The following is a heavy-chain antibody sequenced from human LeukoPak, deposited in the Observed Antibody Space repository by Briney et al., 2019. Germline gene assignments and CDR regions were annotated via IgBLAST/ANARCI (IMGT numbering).Heavy chain of an antibody. CDR2: IYYSGST. CDR3: AREGRITIFGVVTHFFDY. CDR1: GGSISSGGYY. Sequence: PSETLSLTCTVSGGSISSGGYYWSWIRQHPGKGLEWIGYIYYSGSTYYNPSLKSRVTISVDTSKNQFSLKLSSVTAADTAVYYCAREGRITIFGVVTHFFDYWGQGTLVTVSS. J-gene: IGHJ4*02. D-gene: IGHD3-3*01. V-gene: IGHV4-31*03.